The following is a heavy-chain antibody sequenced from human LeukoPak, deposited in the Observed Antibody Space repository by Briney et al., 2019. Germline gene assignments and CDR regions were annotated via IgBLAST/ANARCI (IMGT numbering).Heavy chain of an antibody. V-gene: IGHV3-30*18. CDR2: ISYDGSNK. Sequence: AKSLRLSCAASGFTISSYGMHWVRQAPRKGLELEAVISYDGSNKYYADSVKSRFTISRDNSKNTLYLQMNSLRAEDTAVYYCAKDYTVVTPGWYFDLWGRGTLVTVSS. CDR3: AKDYTVVTPGWYFDL. CDR1: GFTISSYG. J-gene: IGHJ2*01. D-gene: IGHD4-23*01.